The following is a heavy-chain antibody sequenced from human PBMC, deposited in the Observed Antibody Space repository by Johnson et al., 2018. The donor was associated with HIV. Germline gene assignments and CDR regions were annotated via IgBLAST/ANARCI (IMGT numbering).Heavy chain of an antibody. Sequence: QVQVVESGGGLVKPGGSLRLSCAASGFTFSDYYMSWIRQATGKGLEWVSYISSSGSTIYYADSVKGRFTISRDNAKNSLYLQMNSLRAEDTAVYYCVGPDPTLVPTSGAFDIWGQGTMVTVSS. CDR1: GFTFSDYY. CDR3: VGPDPTLVPTSGAFDI. J-gene: IGHJ3*02. D-gene: IGHD6-6*01. CDR2: ISSSGSTI. V-gene: IGHV3-11*01.